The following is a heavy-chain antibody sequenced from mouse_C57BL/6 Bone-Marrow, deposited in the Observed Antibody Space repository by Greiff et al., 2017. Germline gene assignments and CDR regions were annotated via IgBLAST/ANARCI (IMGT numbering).Heavy chain of an antibody. CDR3: ASIVTRYYYAMDY. Sequence: QVQLQQSGAELAKPGASVKLSCKASGYTFTSYWMHWVKQRPGQGLEWIGDINPSSGYTKYNQKFKDKATLTADKSASNAYMQLRSLTYEDSAVYYFASIVTRYYYAMDYWGQGTSVTVSS. CDR2: INPSSGYT. CDR1: GYTFTSYW. V-gene: IGHV1-7*01. J-gene: IGHJ4*01. D-gene: IGHD2-5*01.